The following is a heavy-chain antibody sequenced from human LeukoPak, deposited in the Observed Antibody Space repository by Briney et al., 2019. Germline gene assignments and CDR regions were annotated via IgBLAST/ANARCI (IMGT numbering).Heavy chain of an antibody. CDR1: GFTFSSYS. D-gene: IGHD2-21*02. CDR2: ISSSGSTI. V-gene: IGHV3-48*04. CDR3: ARISYCGGDCYPWMGAFDI. Sequence: GGSLRLSCAASGFTFSSYSMNWVRQAPGKGLEWVSYISSSGSTIYYADSVKGRFTISRDNAKNSLYLQMNSLRAEDTAVYYCARISYCGGDCYPWMGAFDIWGQGTMVTVSS. J-gene: IGHJ3*02.